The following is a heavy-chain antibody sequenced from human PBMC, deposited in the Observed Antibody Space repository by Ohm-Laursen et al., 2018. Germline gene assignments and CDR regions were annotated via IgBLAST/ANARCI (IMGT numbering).Heavy chain of an antibody. V-gene: IGHV3-53*01. CDR1: GFTVSSTY. J-gene: IGHJ3*02. CDR2: IYSGGSK. Sequence: SLRLSCSASGFTVSSTYMSWVRQAPGKGLEWVSVIYSGGSKYYADSVKGRFTISRDNSKNTLYLQMNSLRAEDTAVYYCARVNGYSYGSDAFDIWGQGTMVTVSS. CDR3: ARVNGYSYGSDAFDI. D-gene: IGHD5-18*01.